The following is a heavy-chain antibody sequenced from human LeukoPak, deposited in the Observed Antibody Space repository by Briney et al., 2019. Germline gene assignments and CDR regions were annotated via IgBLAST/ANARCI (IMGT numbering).Heavy chain of an antibody. Sequence: SETLSLTCAVYGGSFSGYYWSWIRQPPGKGLEWIGEINHSGSTNYNPSLKSRVTISVDTSKNQFSLKQSSVTAADTAVYYCARGRTIFGVVTHYYYYYMDVWGKGTTVTVSS. CDR3: ARGRTIFGVVTHYYYYYMDV. V-gene: IGHV4-34*01. J-gene: IGHJ6*03. CDR2: INHSGST. D-gene: IGHD3-3*01. CDR1: GGSFSGYY.